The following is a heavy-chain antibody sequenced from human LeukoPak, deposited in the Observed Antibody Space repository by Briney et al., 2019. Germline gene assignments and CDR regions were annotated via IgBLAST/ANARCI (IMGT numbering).Heavy chain of an antibody. CDR2: ISGAGGTT. D-gene: IGHD3-22*01. CDR1: GFTFTSYA. J-gene: IGHJ3*02. Sequence: GGSLRLSCAASGFTFTSYAIKWVRQAPGKGLEWVSVISGAGGTTYYADSVKGRFTTSRDNSKNTLYLQMNSLRAEDTAVYYCARVISAVYYDSSGFRAFDIWGQGTMVTVSS. V-gene: IGHV3-23*01. CDR3: ARVISAVYYDSSGFRAFDI.